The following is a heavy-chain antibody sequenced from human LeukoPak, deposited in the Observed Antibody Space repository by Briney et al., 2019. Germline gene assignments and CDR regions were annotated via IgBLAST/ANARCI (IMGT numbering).Heavy chain of an antibody. CDR3: ARERIQLWLRAASDI. D-gene: IGHD5-18*01. CDR2: ISYDGSNK. Sequence: SCKAPGFTFTSSAMHWVRQAPGKGLEWVAVISYDGSNKYYADSVKGRFTISRDNSKNTLYLQMNSLRAEDTAVYYCARERIQLWLRAASDIWGQGTMVTVSS. V-gene: IGHV3-30-3*01. CDR1: GFTFTSSA. J-gene: IGHJ3*02.